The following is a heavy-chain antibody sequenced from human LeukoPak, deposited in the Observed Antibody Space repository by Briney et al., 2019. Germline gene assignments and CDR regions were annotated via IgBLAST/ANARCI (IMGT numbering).Heavy chain of an antibody. CDR3: ARMTTGHDF. J-gene: IGHJ4*02. V-gene: IGHV4-34*01. D-gene: IGHD4-17*01. Sequence: PSEPLSLTCAVSGTSFSSYYWSWIRQPPGKGLEWIWEVNHRGYTHDKPSLKSRVTISVDTSNNQFSLRLRSVTAVDTAVYFCARMTTGHDFWGQGTLVTVSS. CDR2: VNHRGYT. CDR1: GTSFSSYY.